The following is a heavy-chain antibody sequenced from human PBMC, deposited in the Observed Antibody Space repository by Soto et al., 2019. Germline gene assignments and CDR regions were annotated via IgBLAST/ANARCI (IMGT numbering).Heavy chain of an antibody. V-gene: IGHV4-59*01. CDR1: GGSISSYY. D-gene: IGHD3-9*01. CDR2: IYYSGGT. J-gene: IGHJ4*02. Sequence: SETLSLTCTVSGGSISSYYWSWIRQPPGKGLEWVGYIYYSGGTNYNPSLKSRVTISVDTSKNQFSLKLSSVTAADTAVYYRARRSAEYIDCSWPESYFEYCGQVYLVTVS. CDR3: ARRSAEYIDCSWPESYFEY.